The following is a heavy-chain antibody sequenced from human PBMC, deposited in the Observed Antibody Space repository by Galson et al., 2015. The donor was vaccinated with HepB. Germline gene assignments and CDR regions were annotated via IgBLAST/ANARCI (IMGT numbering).Heavy chain of an antibody. D-gene: IGHD1-7*01. CDR2: IYYSGST. CDR1: GGSISSSSYY. Sequence: SETLSLTCTVSGGSISSSSYYWGWIRQPPGKGLEWIGSIYYSGSTYYNPSLKSRVTISVDTSKNQFSLKLSSVTAADTAVYYCARLVEGTYYYYGMDVWGQGTTVTVSS. V-gene: IGHV4-39*01. CDR3: ARLVEGTYYYYGMDV. J-gene: IGHJ6*02.